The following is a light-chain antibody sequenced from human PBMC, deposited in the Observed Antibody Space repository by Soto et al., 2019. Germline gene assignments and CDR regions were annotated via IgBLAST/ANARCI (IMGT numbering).Light chain of an antibody. V-gene: IGLV1-44*01. CDR3: AAWDASLNGYV. CDR2: NSY. CDR1: NSNIGSKT. J-gene: IGLJ1*01. Sequence: QSVLTQPPSASGTPGQRVTISFSGSNSNIGSKTVNWYQQLPGTVPKLLIYNSYQRPSGVPDRFSGSKSGTSASLAISGLQSEDEADYYCAAWDASLNGYVFGAGTKVTVL.